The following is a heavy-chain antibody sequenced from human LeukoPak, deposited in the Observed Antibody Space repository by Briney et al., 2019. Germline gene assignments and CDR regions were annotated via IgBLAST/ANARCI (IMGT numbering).Heavy chain of an antibody. CDR1: GGSFSGDY. V-gene: IGHV4-34*01. J-gene: IGHJ4*02. CDR2: INHSGST. D-gene: IGHD3-10*01. Sequence: KPSETLSLTCAVYGGSFSGDYWSWIRQPPGKGLEWIGEINHSGSTNHNPCLKSRVTITVDISKNQFSLKLSSVTAADTAVYYCARGFPAMGRGVYLDYWRQGTLVTVSS. CDR3: ARGFPAMGRGVYLDY.